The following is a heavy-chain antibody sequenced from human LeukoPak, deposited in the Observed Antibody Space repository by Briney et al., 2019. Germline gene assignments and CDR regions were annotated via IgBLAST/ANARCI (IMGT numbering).Heavy chain of an antibody. D-gene: IGHD1-26*01. CDR2: IYYSGST. J-gene: IGHJ4*02. CDR3: ARDPSGSYEFDY. Sequence: SETLSLTCTVSGGSITGYYWSWIRQPPGKGLEWIGYIYYSGSTNYNPSLKSRVTMSVDTSKNHFSLKLSSVTAADTAVYYCARDPSGSYEFDYWGQGTLVTVSS. V-gene: IGHV4-59*12. CDR1: GGSITGYY.